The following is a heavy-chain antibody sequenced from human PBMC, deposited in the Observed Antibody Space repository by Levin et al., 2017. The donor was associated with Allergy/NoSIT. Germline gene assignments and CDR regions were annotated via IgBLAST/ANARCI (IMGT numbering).Heavy chain of an antibody. D-gene: IGHD1-7*01. CDR2: IDWNDDK. CDR1: GFSLSTSGVR. CDR3: AGTRLTGTTDWGSGWFDP. Sequence: SGPTLVKPTQTLTLTCTFSGFSLSTSGVRVSWIRQPPGKALEWLARIDWNDDKFYSTSLKTRLTVSKDTSKNQVVLTMTNMDPVDTATYYCAGTRLTGTTDWGSGWFDPWGQGTLVTVSS. J-gene: IGHJ5*02. V-gene: IGHV2-70*04.